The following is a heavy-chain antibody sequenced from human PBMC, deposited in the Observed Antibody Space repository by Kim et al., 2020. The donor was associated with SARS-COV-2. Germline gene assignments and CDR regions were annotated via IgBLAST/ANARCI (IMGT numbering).Heavy chain of an antibody. Sequence: KSRVTISVDTSKNQFSLKLSSVTAADTAVYYCARDITGTFGTFRGRAFDIWGQGTMVTVSS. J-gene: IGHJ3*02. D-gene: IGHD1-20*01. CDR3: ARDITGTFGTFRGRAFDI. V-gene: IGHV4-31*02.